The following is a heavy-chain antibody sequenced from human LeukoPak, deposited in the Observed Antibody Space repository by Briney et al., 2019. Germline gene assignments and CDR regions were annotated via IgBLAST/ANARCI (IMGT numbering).Heavy chain of an antibody. V-gene: IGHV3-23*01. J-gene: IGHJ4*02. CDR2: ISGSGGST. D-gene: IGHD3-10*01. CDR1: GFTFSSYA. Sequence: GGSLRLSCAASGFTFSSYAMSWVRQAPGKGLEWVSAISGSGGSTYYADSVKGRFTISRDNSKNTLYLQINSLRAEDTAVYYCAKDRGVRGAAFDYWGQGTLVTVSS. CDR3: AKDRGVRGAAFDY.